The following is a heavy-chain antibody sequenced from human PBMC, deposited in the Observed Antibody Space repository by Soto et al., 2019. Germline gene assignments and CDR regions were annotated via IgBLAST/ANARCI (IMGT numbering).Heavy chain of an antibody. V-gene: IGHV6-1*01. CDR2: TYYRSKWFS. J-gene: IGHJ3*01. CDR3: TRVKAVDGYPFDF. D-gene: IGHD6-19*01. CDR1: GDIVSSNSAS. Sequence: PSQTLSLPCAISGDIVSSNSASWNWIRQSPSRGLEWLGRTYYRSKWFSDYAVSVKSRITITPDTSKNQFSLQLSSVTPEDTAMYYCTRVKAVDGYPFDFWGQGTMVTVSS.